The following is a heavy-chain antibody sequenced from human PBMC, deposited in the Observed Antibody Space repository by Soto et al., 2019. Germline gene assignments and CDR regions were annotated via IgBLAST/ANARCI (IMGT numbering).Heavy chain of an antibody. CDR3: AKEMFPRTVLDSSSPWGDY. Sequence: QVQLVESGGGVVQPGTSLKLSCAASGFTFDDFGFHWVRQAPGKGLEWVATLSYDGSHEYYADSVKGRFTISRDNSKITLYLQLNSLKTEDTAMYCCAKEMFPRTVLDSSSPWGDYWGQGTLVTVSS. D-gene: IGHD3-22*01. V-gene: IGHV3-30*18. CDR1: GFTFDDFG. J-gene: IGHJ4*02. CDR2: LSYDGSHE.